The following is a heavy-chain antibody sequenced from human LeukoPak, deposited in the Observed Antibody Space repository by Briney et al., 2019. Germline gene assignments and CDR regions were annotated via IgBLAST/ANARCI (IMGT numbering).Heavy chain of an antibody. Sequence: QAGGSLRLSCAASGFTFSSYAMSWVRQAPGKGLEWASTISGSGGSTYYADSVKGQFTISRDNSRNTLFLQMNSLKAEDTALYYCAKAMYQYYGSGSYDNYWGQGTLVTVSS. V-gene: IGHV3-23*01. D-gene: IGHD3-10*01. CDR1: GFTFSSYA. J-gene: IGHJ4*02. CDR2: ISGSGGST. CDR3: AKAMYQYYGSGSYDNY.